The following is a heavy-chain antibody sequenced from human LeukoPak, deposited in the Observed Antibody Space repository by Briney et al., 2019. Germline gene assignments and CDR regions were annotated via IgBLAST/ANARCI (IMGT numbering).Heavy chain of an antibody. V-gene: IGHV2-5*02. Sequence: SGPTLVKPTQTLTLTCTFSGFSLSSSGVAVGWIRQPPGKALEWLAVIYWDDDKRSSPSLESRLSIAKDTSKNQVVLTMTNMDPVDTGTYYCAHATRLVLGSCRGGTCYHFDYWGQGTLVTVSS. CDR2: IYWDDDK. CDR1: GFSLSSSGVA. CDR3: AHATRLVLGSCRGGTCYHFDY. J-gene: IGHJ4*02. D-gene: IGHD2-15*01.